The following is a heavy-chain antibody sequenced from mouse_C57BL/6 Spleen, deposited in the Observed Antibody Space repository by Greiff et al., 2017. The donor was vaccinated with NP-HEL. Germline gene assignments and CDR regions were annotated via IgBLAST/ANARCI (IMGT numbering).Heavy chain of an antibody. CDR1: GFSLTSYG. CDR2: IWSDGST. V-gene: IGHV2-6-1*01. CDR3: ARHGNYYGSSPNYYAMDY. Sequence: VKLVESGPGLVAPSQSLSITCTVSGFSLTSYGVHWVRQPPGKGLEWLVVIWSDGSTTYNSALKSRLSISKDNSKSQVFLKMNSLQTDDTAMYYCARHGNYYGSSPNYYAMDYWGQGTSVTVSS. J-gene: IGHJ4*01. D-gene: IGHD1-1*01.